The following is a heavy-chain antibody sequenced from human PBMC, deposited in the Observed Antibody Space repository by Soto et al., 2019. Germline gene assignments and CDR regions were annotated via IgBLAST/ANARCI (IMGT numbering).Heavy chain of an antibody. CDR2: INPATGAA. J-gene: IGHJ3*02. CDR1: GYPVTAYY. Sequence: QLHLVQSGAVVKKPGASVTVSCSASGYPVTAYYMHWVRQAPGRGLEWMGGINPATGAAKYTQTFQGRVTKTRDTSTSTVFMELSGLASEGTAVFYCARGGGVGVAGSAAFDMWGQGTVVTVSS. CDR3: ARGGGVGVAGSAAFDM. V-gene: IGHV1-2*02. D-gene: IGHD3-3*01.